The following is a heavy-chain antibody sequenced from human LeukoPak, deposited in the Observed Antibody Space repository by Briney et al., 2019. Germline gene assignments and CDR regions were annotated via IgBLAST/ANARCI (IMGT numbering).Heavy chain of an antibody. Sequence: GGSLRLSCAASGFTFSSYWMSWVRQAPGKGLEWVANIKQDGSEKYYVDSVRGRFTISRDNAKNSLYLQMNSLRAEDTAVYYCARPLYILTGYNPPYELGYWGQGTLVTVSS. J-gene: IGHJ4*02. V-gene: IGHV3-7*01. CDR3: ARPLYILTGYNPPYELGY. D-gene: IGHD3-9*01. CDR2: IKQDGSEK. CDR1: GFTFSSYW.